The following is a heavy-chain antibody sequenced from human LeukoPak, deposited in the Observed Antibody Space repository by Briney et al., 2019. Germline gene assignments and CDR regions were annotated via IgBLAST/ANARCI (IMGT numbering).Heavy chain of an antibody. J-gene: IGHJ4*02. CDR1: GYSNNNYW. V-gene: IGHV5-51*07. CDR2: IYPGASDT. Sequence: GAPPLTSIKCSGYSNNNYWIWWLHNTPGKRLWLVEIIYPGASDTRYSPSFQGQVTISADKSISTAYLQWSSLKASDTAMYYCARLTGPAAKYYFDYWGQGTLVTVSS. D-gene: IGHD2-2*01. CDR3: ARLTGPAAKYYFDY.